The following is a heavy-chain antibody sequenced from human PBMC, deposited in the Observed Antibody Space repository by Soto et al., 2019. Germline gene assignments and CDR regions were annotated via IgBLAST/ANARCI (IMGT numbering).Heavy chain of an antibody. CDR3: ARQTTGWFGMDV. CDR2: IYPGDSGA. D-gene: IGHD6-19*01. J-gene: IGHJ6*02. V-gene: IGHV5-51*01. CDR1: GYSFTDYW. Sequence: GESLKISCKGAGYSFTDYWIGWVRQMPGKGLEWMGIIYPGDSGARYSPSFQGQVSISADKSVNTAYLQWGSLKASDTAMCYCARQTTGWFGMDVWGQGTTVTVSS.